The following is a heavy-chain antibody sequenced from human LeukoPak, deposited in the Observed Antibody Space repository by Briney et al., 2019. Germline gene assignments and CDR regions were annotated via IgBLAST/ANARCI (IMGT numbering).Heavy chain of an antibody. CDR2: TYTSGDT. Sequence: SETLSLTCTVSGYSITSVYWSWIRQPPGKGLEVIGYTYTSGDTNYNPSLRSRVTMSLDASKNEVFLKMSSVTAADTAVYYCARTARVFDYWGQGILVTVSS. CDR3: ARTARVFDY. J-gene: IGHJ4*02. V-gene: IGHV4-4*09. CDR1: GYSITSVY.